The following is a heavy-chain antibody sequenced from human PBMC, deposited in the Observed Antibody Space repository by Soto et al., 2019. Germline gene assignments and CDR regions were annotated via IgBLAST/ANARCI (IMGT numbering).Heavy chain of an antibody. J-gene: IGHJ6*03. CDR2: INDSGNI. V-gene: IGHV4-34*01. CDR3: ARGLILWFGELSRRGGYYYYMDV. CDR1: GGSFSGYQ. D-gene: IGHD3-10*01. Sequence: QVQLQQWGAGLLKPSETLSLTCAVYGGSFSGYQWSWIRQTPGKGLEWIGEINDSGNINYNPSLKSRLTILVDTAKKQISLKLSSVTAADTAVYYCARGLILWFGELSRRGGYYYYMDVCGKGTTVTVSS.